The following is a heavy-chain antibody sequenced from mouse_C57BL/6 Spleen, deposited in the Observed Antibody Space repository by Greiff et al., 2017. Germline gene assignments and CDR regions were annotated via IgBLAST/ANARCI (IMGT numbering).Heavy chain of an antibody. J-gene: IGHJ3*01. CDR2: IYPGSGST. Sequence: QVQLQQSGAELVKPGASVKMSCKASGYTFTSYWITWVKQRPGQGLEWIGDIYPGSGSTNYNEKFKSKATLTVDTSSSTAYMQLSSLTSEDSAVYYCARITTVESWFAYWGQGTLVTVSA. V-gene: IGHV1-55*01. CDR3: ARITTVESWFAY. D-gene: IGHD1-1*01. CDR1: GYTFTSYW.